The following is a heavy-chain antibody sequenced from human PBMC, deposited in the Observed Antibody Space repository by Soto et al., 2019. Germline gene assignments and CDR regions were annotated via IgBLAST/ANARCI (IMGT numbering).Heavy chain of an antibody. CDR3: AKDQQWLDYFDY. CDR2: ISGSGGST. V-gene: IGHV3-23*01. CDR1: GFTFSSYA. D-gene: IGHD6-19*01. Sequence: GGSLRLSCAASGFTFSSYAMSWVRQAPGKGLEWVSAISGSGGSTYYADSVKGRFTISRDSSKNTLYLQMNSLRAEDTAVYYCAKDQQWLDYFDYWGQGTLVTVSS. J-gene: IGHJ4*02.